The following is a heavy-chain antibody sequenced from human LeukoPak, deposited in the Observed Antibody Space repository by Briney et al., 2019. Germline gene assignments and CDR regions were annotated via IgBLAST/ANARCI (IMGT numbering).Heavy chain of an antibody. V-gene: IGHV4-59*08. CDR2: IYYTGST. CDR1: GGSISSYY. D-gene: IGHD5-18*01. CDR3: ARPRGTALVKGAFDL. J-gene: IGHJ3*01. Sequence: PSETLSLTCIVSGGSISSYYWSWIRQPPGKGLEWIGYIYYTGSTNYNPSLKSRVTISLDTSKNHFSLKLNSVTAADTAVYYCARPRGTALVKGAFDLWGQGTMVTVSS.